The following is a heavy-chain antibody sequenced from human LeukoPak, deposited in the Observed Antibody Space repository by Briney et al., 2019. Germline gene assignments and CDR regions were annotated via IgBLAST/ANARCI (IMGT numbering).Heavy chain of an antibody. D-gene: IGHD3-10*01. V-gene: IGHV4-31*03. J-gene: IGHJ4*02. CDR2: ICYSGST. CDR1: GGSISSGGYY. Sequence: SETLSLTCTVSGGSISSGGYYWSWIRQHPGKGLEWIGYICYSGSTYYNPSLKSRVTISVDTSKNQFSLKLSSVTAADTAVYYCARGGFGAVDYWGQGTLVTVSS. CDR3: ARGGFGAVDY.